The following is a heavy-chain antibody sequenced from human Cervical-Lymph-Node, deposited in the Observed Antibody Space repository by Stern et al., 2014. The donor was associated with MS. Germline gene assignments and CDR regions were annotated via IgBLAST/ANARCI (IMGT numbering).Heavy chain of an antibody. D-gene: IGHD2-21*01. CDR2: IYPGDSDI. V-gene: IGHV5-51*03. J-gene: IGHJ4*02. CDR3: ARWSVACDS. Sequence: EVQLLESGAELKKPGESLKISCKTSGYNFINYWIAWVRQVSGKGLEWIGIIYPGDSDIRYSPSFQGHVTISVDKSITTAYLQWKSLKASDTAVYYCARWSVACDSWGQGALITVSS. CDR1: GYNFINYW.